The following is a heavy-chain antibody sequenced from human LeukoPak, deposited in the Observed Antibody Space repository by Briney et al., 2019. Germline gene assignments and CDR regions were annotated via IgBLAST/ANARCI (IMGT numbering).Heavy chain of an antibody. J-gene: IGHJ4*02. V-gene: IGHV4-39*07. D-gene: IGHD6-19*01. CDR3: ARAAVAEFDY. CDR2: IYYSGST. Sequence: PSETLSLTCTVPGGSISSSSYYWGWIRQPPGKGLEWIGSIYYSGSTYYNPSLKSRVTISVDTSKNQFSLKLSSVTAADTAVYYWARAAVAEFDYWGQGSLVTVSS. CDR1: GGSISSSSYY.